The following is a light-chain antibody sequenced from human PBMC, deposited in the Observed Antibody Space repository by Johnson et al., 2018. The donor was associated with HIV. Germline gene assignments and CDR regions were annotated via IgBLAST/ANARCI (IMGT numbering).Light chain of an antibody. Sequence: QSLLTQPPSVSAAPGQKVTISCSGSSSNIGNKYVSWYQQLPGPAPKLLIYENSKRPSWILDRFSGSKSGTSATLGIPGLQTGDEADYYCGTWDTSLSAGGVFGSGTKVTVL. J-gene: IGLJ1*01. CDR2: ENS. V-gene: IGLV1-51*02. CDR1: SSNIGNKY. CDR3: GTWDTSLSAGGV.